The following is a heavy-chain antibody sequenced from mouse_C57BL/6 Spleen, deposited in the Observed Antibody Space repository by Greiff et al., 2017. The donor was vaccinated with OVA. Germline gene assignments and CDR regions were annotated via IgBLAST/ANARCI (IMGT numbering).Heavy chain of an antibody. Sequence: QVQLQQSGAELARPGASVKMSCKASGYTFTSYSMHWVKQRPGRGLEWIGRIDPNSGGTKYNEKFKSKATLTVDKPSSTAYMQLSSLTSEDSAVYYCARLPCELGYYDDWGAGTTVTVSS. J-gene: IGHJ1*01. CDR3: ARLPCELGYYDD. CDR2: IDPNSGGT. CDR1: GYTFTSYS. V-gene: IGHV1-72*01.